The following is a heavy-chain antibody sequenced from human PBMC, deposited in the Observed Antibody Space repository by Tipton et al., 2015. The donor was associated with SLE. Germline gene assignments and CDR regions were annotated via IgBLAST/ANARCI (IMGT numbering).Heavy chain of an antibody. CDR1: GFTFDDYA. V-gene: IGHV3-49*04. D-gene: IGHD3-22*01. J-gene: IGHJ4*02. Sequence: SLRLSCTASGFTFDDYAMNWVRQAPGKGLEWVGFIRRKPYSEITEYAASVKGRFTISRDNTKNSLYLQMNSLGAEDTAVYYCVRDSPSSGYFSGYYFDQWGQGTLVTVSS. CDR2: IRRKPYSEIT. CDR3: VRDSPSSGYFSGYYFDQ.